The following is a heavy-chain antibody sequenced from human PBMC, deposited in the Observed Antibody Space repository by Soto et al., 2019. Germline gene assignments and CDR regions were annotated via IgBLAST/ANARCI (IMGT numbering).Heavy chain of an antibody. CDR3: AQCLLGVNYYYGMDV. J-gene: IGHJ6*02. CDR1: GGTFSSYA. CDR2: IIPIFATA. D-gene: IGHD3-16*01. V-gene: IGHV1-69*12. Sequence: QVQLVQSGAEVKKPGSSVKVSCKASGGTFSSYAINWVRQAPGQGLEWMGGIIPIFATAAYAQKFQGRVTITADESTSTAYMELSSLRSEDTAVSYCAQCLLGVNYYYGMDVWGQGTTVTVSS.